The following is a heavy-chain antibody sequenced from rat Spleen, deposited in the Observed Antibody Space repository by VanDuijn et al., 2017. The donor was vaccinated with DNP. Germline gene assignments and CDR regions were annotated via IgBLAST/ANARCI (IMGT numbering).Heavy chain of an antibody. V-gene: IGHV5-7*01. CDR2: ISYDGSST. Sequence: EVQLVESGGGLVQPGRSMKLSCAASGFTSSNYDMAWVRQAPKKGLEWVATISYDGSSTYYRDSVKGRFTISRDNAKSTLYRQRDSLRSEDTATYYCARRGPYSSSLDYWGQGVMVTVSS. CDR1: GFTSSNYD. D-gene: IGHD1-2*01. J-gene: IGHJ2*01. CDR3: ARRGPYSSSLDY.